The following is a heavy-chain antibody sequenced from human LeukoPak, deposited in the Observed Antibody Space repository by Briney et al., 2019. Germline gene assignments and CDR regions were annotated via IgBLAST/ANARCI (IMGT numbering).Heavy chain of an antibody. CDR3: ASSHVTIFGVFDY. Sequence: SETLSLTCTVSGGSISSGGYYWSWIRQHPGKGLEWIGYIYYSGSTNYNPSLKSRVTISVDTSKNQFSLKLSSVTAADTAVYYCASSHVTIFGVFDYWGQGTLVTVSS. D-gene: IGHD3-3*01. J-gene: IGHJ4*02. CDR1: GGSISSGGYY. CDR2: IYYSGST. V-gene: IGHV4-61*08.